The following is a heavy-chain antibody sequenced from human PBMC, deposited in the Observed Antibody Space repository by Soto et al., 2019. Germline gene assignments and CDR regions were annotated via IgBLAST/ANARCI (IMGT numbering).Heavy chain of an antibody. CDR2: IYHSGST. D-gene: IGHD6-19*01. CDR1: GGSISSGGYS. V-gene: IGHV4-30-2*01. Sequence: QLQLQESGSGLVKPSQTLSLTCAVSGGSISSGGYSWSWIRQPPGKGLEWIGYIYHSGSTYYNPSPNGRVTTPVDRPKNQFSLKLSSVPAADTAVYYCARAGGLGAVAVDYWGQGTLVTVSS. J-gene: IGHJ4*02. CDR3: ARAGGLGAVAVDY.